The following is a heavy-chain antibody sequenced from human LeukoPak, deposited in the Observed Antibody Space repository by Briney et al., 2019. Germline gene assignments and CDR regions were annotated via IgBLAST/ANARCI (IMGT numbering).Heavy chain of an antibody. J-gene: IGHJ4*02. Sequence: SETLSLTCTVPGGSISSYYWNWIRQPPGKGLEWIGYIYYSGSTNYNPSLKSRVTISVDTSKNQFSLKLSSVTAADTAVYYCARSGCDYSKLPGCWFYWGQGTLVTVSS. CDR1: GGSISSYY. D-gene: IGHD4-11*01. V-gene: IGHV4-59*01. CDR2: IYYSGST. CDR3: ARSGCDYSKLPGCWFY.